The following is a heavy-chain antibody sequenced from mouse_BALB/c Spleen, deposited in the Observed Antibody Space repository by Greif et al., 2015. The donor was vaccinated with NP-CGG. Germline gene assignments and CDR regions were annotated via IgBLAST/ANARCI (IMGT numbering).Heavy chain of an antibody. CDR3: TREWYGAMDY. CDR2: IDPETGGT. Sequence: VKLVESGAELVRPGASVTLSCKASGYTFTDYEMHWVKQTPVHGLEWIGAIDPETGGTAYNQKFKGKATLTADKSSSTAYMELRSLASEDSAVYYCTREWYGAMDYWGQGTSVTVSS. CDR1: GYTFTDYE. D-gene: IGHD1-3*01. V-gene: IGHV1-15*01. J-gene: IGHJ4*01.